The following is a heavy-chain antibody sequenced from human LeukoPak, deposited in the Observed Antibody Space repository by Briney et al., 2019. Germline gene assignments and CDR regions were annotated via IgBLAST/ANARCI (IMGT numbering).Heavy chain of an antibody. V-gene: IGHV4-4*02. D-gene: IGHD6-13*01. J-gene: IGHJ4*02. CDR3: ARHWYVPSSSWYGSDY. CDR1: GGSISSSNW. CDR2: IYHSGST. Sequence: PSETLSLTCAVSGGSISSSNWWSWVRQPPGKGLEWIGEIYHSGSTNYNPSLKSRVTISVDKSKNQFSLKLSSVTAADTAVYYCARHWYVPSSSWYGSDYWGRGTLVTVSS.